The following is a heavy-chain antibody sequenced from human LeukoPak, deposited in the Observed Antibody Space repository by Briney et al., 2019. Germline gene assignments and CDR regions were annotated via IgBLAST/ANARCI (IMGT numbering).Heavy chain of an antibody. CDR3: AKSTAYSISMIVVIKPMDA. J-gene: IGHJ6*02. D-gene: IGHD3-22*01. CDR1: GFSFSTYG. Sequence: GGSLRLSCAASGFSFSTYGLHWVRQAPGKGLEWVAVISYDGSNTYYTDSVRGRFTISRDNSKNTLYLQMNSLRAEDTAVYYCAKSTAYSISMIVVIKPMDAWGQGTTVTVSS. CDR2: ISYDGSNT. V-gene: IGHV3-30*18.